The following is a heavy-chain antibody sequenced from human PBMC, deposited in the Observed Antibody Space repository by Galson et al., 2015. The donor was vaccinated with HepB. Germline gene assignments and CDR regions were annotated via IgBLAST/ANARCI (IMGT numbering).Heavy chain of an antibody. CDR2: IRSKANSYAT. CDR1: GFTFSGSA. CDR3: TRNLARIWFGLGVGMDV. D-gene: IGHD3-10*01. Sequence: SLRLSCAASGFTFSGSAMHWVRQASGKGLEWVGRIRSKANSYATAYAASVKGRFTISRDDSKNTAYLQMNSLKTEDTAVYYCTRNLARIWFGLGVGMDVWGQGTTVTVSS. J-gene: IGHJ6*02. V-gene: IGHV3-73*01.